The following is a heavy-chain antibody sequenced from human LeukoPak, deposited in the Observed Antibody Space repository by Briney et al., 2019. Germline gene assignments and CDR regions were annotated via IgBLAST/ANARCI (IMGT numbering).Heavy chain of an antibody. CDR3: ARESGSAGWFDP. J-gene: IGHJ5*02. Sequence: PSETLSLTCTVSGASISGDYWSWVRQPPGKGLEWIGSIYHSGSTYYNPSLKSRVTISVHTSNNQLSLKLSSVTATDTAVYYCARESGSAGWFDPWGQGTLVTVSS. V-gene: IGHV4-38-2*02. CDR1: GASISGDY. CDR2: IYHSGST. D-gene: IGHD1-26*01.